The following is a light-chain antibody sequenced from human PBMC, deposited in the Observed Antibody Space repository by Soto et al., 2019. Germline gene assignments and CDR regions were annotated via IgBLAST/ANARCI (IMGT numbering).Light chain of an antibody. CDR2: EVN. J-gene: IGLJ1*01. CDR1: SSDIGSYNR. Sequence: QSVLTQPASVSGSPGQSIPISCTGTSSDIGSYNRVSWYQQPPGTAPKLIIYEVNNRPSGVPDRFSGSKSGNTASLTISGLQAEDEADYYCNSFTTSSTYVFGTGTKVT. CDR3: NSFTTSSTYV. V-gene: IGLV2-18*02.